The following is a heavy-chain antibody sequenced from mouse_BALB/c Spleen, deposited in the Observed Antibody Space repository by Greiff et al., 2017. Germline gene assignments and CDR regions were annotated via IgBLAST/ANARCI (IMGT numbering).Heavy chain of an antibody. CDR2: IDPANGNT. V-gene: IGHV14-3*02. CDR1: GFNIKDTY. D-gene: IGHD1-1*01. CDR3: ARRDYYGSSYVDY. Sequence: EVKLQQSGAELVKPGASVKLSCTASGFNIKDTYMHWVKQRPEQGLEWIGRIDPANGNTKYDPKFQGKATITADTSSNTAYLQLSSLTSEDTAVYYCARRDYYGSSYVDYWGQGTTLTVSS. J-gene: IGHJ2*01.